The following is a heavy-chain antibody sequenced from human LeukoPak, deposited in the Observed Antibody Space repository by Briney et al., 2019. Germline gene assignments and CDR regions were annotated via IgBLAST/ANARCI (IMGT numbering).Heavy chain of an antibody. J-gene: IGHJ4*02. Sequence: GASVKVSCKASGYTFTSYYMHWVRQAPGQGLEWMGIINPSGGSTNYAQKFQGRVTITADKSTSTAYMELSSLRSEDTAVYYCASASRFSWIQLWFDYWGQGTLVTVSS. CDR2: INPSGGST. D-gene: IGHD5-18*01. V-gene: IGHV1-46*01. CDR3: ASASRFSWIQLWFDY. CDR1: GYTFTSYY.